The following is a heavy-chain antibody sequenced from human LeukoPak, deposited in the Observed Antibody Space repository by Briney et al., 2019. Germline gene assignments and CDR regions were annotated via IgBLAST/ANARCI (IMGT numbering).Heavy chain of an antibody. J-gene: IGHJ6*03. CDR1: GFTFSTFW. CDR3: ARSEYSSTWYGDYYYYYMDV. Sequence: GGSLRLSCAASGFTFSTFWMHWLRQAPGKGLVWVSRINTDGSSTIYADSVKGRFTISRDNAKNTLYLQMNSLRAEDTAVYYCARSEYSSTWYGDYYYYYMDVWGKGTTVTVSS. D-gene: IGHD6-13*01. V-gene: IGHV3-74*01. CDR2: INTDGSST.